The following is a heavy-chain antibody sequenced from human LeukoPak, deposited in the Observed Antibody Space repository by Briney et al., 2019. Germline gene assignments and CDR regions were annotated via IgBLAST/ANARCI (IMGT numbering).Heavy chain of an antibody. CDR3: VKDTPTTGTRYFPY. V-gene: IGHV3-66*01. CDR1: GFTVSSSF. J-gene: IGHJ4*02. CDR2: IYSGGNT. D-gene: IGHD1-1*01. Sequence: GGSLRLSCAASGFTVSSSFMNWVRQAPGKGLEWVSVIYSGGNTYYADSVKDRFTISRDNSKNTLYLQMNNLRAEDTAVYYCVKDTPTTGTRYFPYWGQGTLVTVSS.